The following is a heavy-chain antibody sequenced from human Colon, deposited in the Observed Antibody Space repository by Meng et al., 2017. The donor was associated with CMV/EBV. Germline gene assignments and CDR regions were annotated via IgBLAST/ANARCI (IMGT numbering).Heavy chain of an antibody. CDR1: GFNFSSYN. D-gene: IGHD3-22*01. V-gene: IGHV3-23*01. CDR3: AKPHEDYYYDTRGAYGMDV. J-gene: IGHJ6*02. Sequence: GGSLRLSCEGSGFNFSSYNFNWVRLAPGKGLEWVSGITGSGDRAYYADSVGGRFTTSRDRFNNTVYLQMNSLRAEDTAVYYCAKPHEDYYYDTRGAYGMDVWGQGTTVTVSS. CDR2: ITGSGDRA.